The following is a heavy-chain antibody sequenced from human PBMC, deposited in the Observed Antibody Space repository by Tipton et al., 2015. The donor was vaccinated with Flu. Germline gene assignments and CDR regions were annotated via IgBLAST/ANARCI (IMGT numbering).Heavy chain of an antibody. V-gene: IGHV4-38-2*01. J-gene: IGHJ5*02. CDR3: AGRDYSNYVSEPKNWFDP. Sequence: TLSLTCSVSVDSIGSRYYWGWIRQPPGKGLQWIGSIHRTGGTHYNPSLSSRVTIAVDTSKNQFYLRLTSVTAADTAVYYCAGRDYSNYVSEPKNWFDPWGQGTLVAVSS. CDR2: IHRTGGT. CDR1: VDSIGSRYY. D-gene: IGHD4-11*01.